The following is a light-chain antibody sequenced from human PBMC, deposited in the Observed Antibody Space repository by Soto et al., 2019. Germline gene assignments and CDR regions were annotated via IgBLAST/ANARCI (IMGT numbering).Light chain of an antibody. Sequence: QSVLTQPPSASGTPGQRVTISCSGSTSNIGTDTVNWYQQLPGTAPKLLIYSNNQRPSGVPDRFSGSKSGTSASRAISGLQSEDGGDFYCAAWDDSLNVVVFGGGTKLTV. CDR3: AAWDDSLNVVV. V-gene: IGLV1-44*01. J-gene: IGLJ2*01. CDR1: TSNIGTDT. CDR2: SNN.